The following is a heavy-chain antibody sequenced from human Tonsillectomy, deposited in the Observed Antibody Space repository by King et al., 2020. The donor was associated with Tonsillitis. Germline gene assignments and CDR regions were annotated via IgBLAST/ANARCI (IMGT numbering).Heavy chain of an antibody. CDR3: ARVTILVVSFES. Sequence: VQLQESGPGLVKPSQTLSLTCTVSGASINNGDYYWSWIRQPPGQGLEWIGYIYYSGQTYYNPSLKSRITISVDTSKDQFSLKMSSVTAADTAVYYCARVTILVVSFESWGQGAVVTVSS. V-gene: IGHV4-30-4*01. CDR2: IYYSGQT. CDR1: GASINNGDYY. D-gene: IGHD4/OR15-4a*01. J-gene: IGHJ4*02.